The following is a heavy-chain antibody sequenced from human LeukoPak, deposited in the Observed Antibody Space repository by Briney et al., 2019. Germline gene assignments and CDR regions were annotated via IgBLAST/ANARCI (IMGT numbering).Heavy chain of an antibody. CDR1: GYAFIGYY. D-gene: IGHD2-2*01. V-gene: IGHV1-2*02. J-gene: IGHJ4*02. Sequence: GASVKVSCKASGYAFIGYYMHWVRQAPGQGLEWMGWINPNSGSTDYAQKFQGRVTMTRDTSISTAYMELSSLRSDDSAVYYCARDGRQLLFDYWGQGTLVTVSS. CDR2: INPNSGST. CDR3: ARDGRQLLFDY.